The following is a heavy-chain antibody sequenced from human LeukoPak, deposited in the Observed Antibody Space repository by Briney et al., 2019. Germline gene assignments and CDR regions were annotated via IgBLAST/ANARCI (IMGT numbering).Heavy chain of an antibody. CDR2: VYSGGST. D-gene: IGHD3-9*01. Sequence: GGSLRLSCAASGFTVSSSYMSWVRQAPGKGLEWVSVVYSGGSTYYADSVKGRFTISRDNSKNTLYLQMNSLRAEDTAVYYCARDGNFDWLYFDYWGQGTLVTVSS. CDR3: ARDGNFDWLYFDY. V-gene: IGHV3-66*01. CDR1: GFTVSSSY. J-gene: IGHJ4*02.